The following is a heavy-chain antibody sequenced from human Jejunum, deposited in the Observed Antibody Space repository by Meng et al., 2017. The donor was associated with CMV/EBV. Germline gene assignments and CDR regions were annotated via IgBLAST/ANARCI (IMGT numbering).Heavy chain of an antibody. Sequence: WGGQATGKGLEGKGLNNPSGGGTTYEKKCQGRVTMTRDTATRTVYMERRSLRSDDTAVYYCAREGGGLDIVVVPAYYYYAMDVWGQGTTVTVSS. CDR2: NNPSGGGT. V-gene: IGHV1-46*01. J-gene: IGHJ6*02. D-gene: IGHD2-2*03. CDR3: AREGGGLDIVVVPAYYYYAMDV.